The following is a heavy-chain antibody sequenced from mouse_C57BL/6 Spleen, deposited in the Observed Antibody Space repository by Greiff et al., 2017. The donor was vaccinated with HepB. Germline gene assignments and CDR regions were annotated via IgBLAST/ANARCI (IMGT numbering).Heavy chain of an antibody. CDR2: IDPSDSET. V-gene: IGHV1-52*01. Sequence: VQLQQSGAELVRPGSSVKLSCKASGYTFTSYWMHWVKQRPIQGLEWIGNIDPSDSETHYNQKFKDKATLTVDKSSSTAYMQLSSLTSEDSAVYYCARAGTSGYFDVWGTGTTVTVSS. CDR3: ARAGTSGYFDV. J-gene: IGHJ1*03. D-gene: IGHD4-1*01. CDR1: GYTFTSYW.